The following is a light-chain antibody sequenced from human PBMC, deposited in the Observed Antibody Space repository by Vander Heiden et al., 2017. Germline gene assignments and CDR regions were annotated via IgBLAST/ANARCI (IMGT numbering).Light chain of an antibody. V-gene: IGKV2-24*01. Sequence: VMTQSPLSSPVTLGQPASISCRSSAGLVHSDGNTYLSWLQQRPGQIPRVPIYKNSNTGSGVPDRFSGSGAVTDFRLRISRMKAEAVGISYCRQYKQDRQTFGQGTKLEIK. J-gene: IGKJ1*01. CDR1: AGLVHSDGNTY. CDR2: KNS. CDR3: RQYKQDRQT.